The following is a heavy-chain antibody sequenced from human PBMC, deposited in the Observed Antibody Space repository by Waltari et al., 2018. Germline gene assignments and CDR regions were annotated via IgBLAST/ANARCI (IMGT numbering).Heavy chain of an antibody. CDR3: ARDLSSSWYGAFDY. Sequence: QVQRVQSGAEVKKPGSSGKVSCKASGGTCSSYAISWVRQAPGQGLEWMGGIIPILGIANYAQKFQGRVTITADESTSTAYMELSSLRSEDTAVYYCARDLSSSWYGAFDYWGQGTLVTVSS. J-gene: IGHJ4*02. CDR2: IIPILGIA. V-gene: IGHV1-69*04. CDR1: GGTCSSYA. D-gene: IGHD6-13*01.